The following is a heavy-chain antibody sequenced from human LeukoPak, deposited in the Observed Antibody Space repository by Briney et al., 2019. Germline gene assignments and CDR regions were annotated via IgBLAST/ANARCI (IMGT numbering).Heavy chain of an antibody. J-gene: IGHJ6*02. V-gene: IGHV4-59*12. D-gene: IGHD2-8*01. CDR3: ARGGGFVLMVYVDYYYYGMDV. CDR1: GGSISSYY. CDR2: IYYSGST. Sequence: SETLSLTCTVSGGSISSYYWSWIRQPPGKGLEWIGYIYYSGSTNYNPSLKSRVTISVDTSKNQFSLKLSSVTAADTAVYYCARGGGFVLMVYVDYYYYGMDVWGQGTTVTVSS.